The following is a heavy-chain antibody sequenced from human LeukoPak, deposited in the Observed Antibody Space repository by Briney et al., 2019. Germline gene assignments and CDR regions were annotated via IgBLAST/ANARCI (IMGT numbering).Heavy chain of an antibody. CDR3: ARSPGYYFDY. Sequence: PSETLSLTCTVSGGSISSSSYYWGWIRQPPGKGLEWIGSIYYSGSTYYNPSLKSRVTISVDRSKNQCSLKVNSVTAADTAVYYCARSPGYYFDYWGQGTLVTVSS. CDR2: IYYSGST. CDR1: GGSISSSSYY. V-gene: IGHV4-39*07. D-gene: IGHD6-13*01. J-gene: IGHJ4*02.